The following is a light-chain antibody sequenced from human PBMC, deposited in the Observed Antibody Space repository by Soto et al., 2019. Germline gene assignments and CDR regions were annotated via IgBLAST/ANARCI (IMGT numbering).Light chain of an antibody. J-gene: IGKJ5*01. CDR1: QSVSSSD. CDR2: GAS. V-gene: IGKV3-20*01. Sequence: EIVLTQSPGTLSLSPGERATLSCRASQSVSSSDLAWYQQKPGQAPRHLIYGASSRATGIPDRFRGSGSGTDFTLTISRLEPEAFAVYYCQQYGISRTFGQGTRLEIK. CDR3: QQYGISRT.